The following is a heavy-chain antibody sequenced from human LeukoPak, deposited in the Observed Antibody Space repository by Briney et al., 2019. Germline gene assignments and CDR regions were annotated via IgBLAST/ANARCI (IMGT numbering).Heavy chain of an antibody. CDR1: GFTFSDYW. CDR2: IKSDGRAT. CDR3: VRDQYLWALDI. D-gene: IGHD1-26*01. J-gene: IGHJ3*02. Sequence: GGSLRLSCTASGFTFSDYWMHWVRQAPGKGLVWVSRIKSDGRATTDADFVKGRFTTSRDNAKNTLYLQMNSLSAEDTATYYCVRDQYLWALDIWGQGTTVTVSS. V-gene: IGHV3-74*03.